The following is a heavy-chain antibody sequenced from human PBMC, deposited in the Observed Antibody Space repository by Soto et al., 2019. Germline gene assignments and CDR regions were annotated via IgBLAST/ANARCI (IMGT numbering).Heavy chain of an antibody. Sequence: PGESLKISCKASGYDFSSYWIGWVRQMPGKGLEWMGVIYPGDSETRYSPSFQGQVTISVDKSISTASLQWSSLKASDSAVYYCARQGKLVLSAADNWGQGTLVTVSS. CDR3: ARQGKLVLSAADN. CDR1: GYDFSSYW. V-gene: IGHV5-51*01. CDR2: IYPGDSET. J-gene: IGHJ4*02. D-gene: IGHD6-6*01.